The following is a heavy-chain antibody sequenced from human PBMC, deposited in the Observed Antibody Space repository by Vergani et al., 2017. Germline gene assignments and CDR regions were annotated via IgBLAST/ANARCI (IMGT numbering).Heavy chain of an antibody. CDR2: IIPIFGTA. CDR1: GGTFSSYA. V-gene: IGHV1-69*01. J-gene: IGHJ3*02. Sequence: VQLVQSGAEVKKPGSSVKVSCKASGGTFSSYAISWVRQAPGQGLEWMGGIIPIFGTANYAQKFQGRVTITADESTSTAYMELSSLRSEDTAVYYCARAPYYYDSSGYHAFDIWGQGTMVTVSS. D-gene: IGHD3-22*01. CDR3: ARAPYYYDSSGYHAFDI.